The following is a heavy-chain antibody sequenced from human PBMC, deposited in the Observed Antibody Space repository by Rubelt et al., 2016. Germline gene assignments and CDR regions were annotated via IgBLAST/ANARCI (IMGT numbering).Heavy chain of an antibody. V-gene: IGHV4-39*07. J-gene: IGHJ6*02. CDR3: ARDPIYGMDV. CDR2: IYYSGTT. CDR1: GGSISSRTYY. Sequence: QLQLQESGPGLVKPSETLSLTCSVSGGSISSRTYYWGWVRQPPGKGLEWIATIYYSGTTYYNASLKSRVTISVDKSKNQFSLKLNAVTAADSAVYYCARDPIYGMDVWGQGTTVTVSS.